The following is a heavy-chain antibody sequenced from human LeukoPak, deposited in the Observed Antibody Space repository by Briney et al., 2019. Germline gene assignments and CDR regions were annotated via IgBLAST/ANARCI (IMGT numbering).Heavy chain of an antibody. J-gene: IGHJ4*02. CDR3: ASDAHSAHDY. CDR2: ISNSGTTI. V-gene: IGHV3-48*03. CDR1: GFTFSSYE. Sequence: GGSLRLSCAASGFTFSSYEMNWVRQAPGKGLEWLSYISNSGTTIYYADSVKGRFTISRDNAKNSLFLQMNSLRAEDTAFYYCASDAHSAHDYWGQGTLVTVSS. D-gene: IGHD1-26*01.